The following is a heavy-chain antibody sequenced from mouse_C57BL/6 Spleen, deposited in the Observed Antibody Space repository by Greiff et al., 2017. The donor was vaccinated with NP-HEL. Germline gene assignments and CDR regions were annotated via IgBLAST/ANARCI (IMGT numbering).Heavy chain of an antibody. V-gene: IGHV3-1*01. CDR3: ARDGRGYYYGSSGYFDV. CDR1: GYSITSGYD. D-gene: IGHD1-1*01. CDR2: ISYSGST. Sequence: VQLQQSGPGMVKPSQSLSLTCTVTGYSITSGYDWHWIRHFPGNKQEWMGYISYSGSTNYNPSLKSRISITHDTSKNHFFLKLNSVTTEDTATYYCARDGRGYYYGSSGYFDVWGTGTTVTVSS. J-gene: IGHJ1*03.